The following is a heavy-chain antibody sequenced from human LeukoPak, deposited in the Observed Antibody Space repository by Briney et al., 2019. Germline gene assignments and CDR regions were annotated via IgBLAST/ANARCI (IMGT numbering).Heavy chain of an antibody. D-gene: IGHD6-13*01. CDR3: AREEYSSDWYGHDS. Sequence: PPETLSLTCTVSGGSISNTNYYWAWIRQPPGRGLEWIGSIYYTGTTFDNPSLKSRVTLSVDTSKNQFSLRLTSVTAADTAFYYCAREEYSSDWYGHDSWGQGTLVTVSS. J-gene: IGHJ4*02. CDR2: IYYTGTT. V-gene: IGHV4-39*07. CDR1: GGSISNTNYY.